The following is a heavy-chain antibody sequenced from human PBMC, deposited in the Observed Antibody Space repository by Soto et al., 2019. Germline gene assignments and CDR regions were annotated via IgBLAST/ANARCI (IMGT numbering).Heavy chain of an antibody. Sequence: ASVRVSCKASGYTFTGYYMHWVRQAPGQGLEWMGWINPNSGGTNYAQKFQGWVTMTRDTSISTAYMELSRLRSDDTAVYYCARETIFGVVIHARDYYYGMDVWGQGTTVTVS. V-gene: IGHV1-2*04. CDR1: GYTFTGYY. CDR2: INPNSGGT. D-gene: IGHD3-3*01. J-gene: IGHJ6*02. CDR3: ARETIFGVVIHARDYYYGMDV.